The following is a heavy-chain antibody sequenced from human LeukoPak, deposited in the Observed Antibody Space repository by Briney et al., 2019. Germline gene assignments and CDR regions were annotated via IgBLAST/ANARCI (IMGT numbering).Heavy chain of an antibody. J-gene: IGHJ4*02. CDR1: GFTFSSYG. CDR2: IRYDGSNK. D-gene: IGHD2-2*01. Sequence: GRSLRLSCAASGFTFSSYGMHWVRQAPGKGLEWVAFIRYDGSNKYYADSVKGRFTISRDNSKNTLYLQMNSLRAEDTAVYYCAETLSSSTSSGGYYFDYWGQGTLVTVSS. V-gene: IGHV3-30*02. CDR3: AETLSSSTSSGGYYFDY.